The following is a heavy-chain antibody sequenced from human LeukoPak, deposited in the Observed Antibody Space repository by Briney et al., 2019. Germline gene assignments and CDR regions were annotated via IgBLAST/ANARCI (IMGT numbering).Heavy chain of an antibody. CDR2: INPNSGGT. V-gene: IGHV1-2*02. Sequence: GASVKVSCKASGYRFRSYGIIWVRQAPGQGLEWMGWINPNSGGTNYAQNFQGRVTMTRDTSISTAYMELSRLRSDDTAVYYCARDKSWDYWGQGTLVTVSS. CDR1: GYRFRSYG. CDR3: ARDKSWDY. J-gene: IGHJ4*02.